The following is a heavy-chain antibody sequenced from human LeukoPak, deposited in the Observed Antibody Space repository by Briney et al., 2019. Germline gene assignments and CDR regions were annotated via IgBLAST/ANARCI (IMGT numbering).Heavy chain of an antibody. Sequence: ASVKVSCKVSGYTLTELSMHWVRQAPGKGLEWMGGFDPEDGETIYAQKFQGRVTMTEDTSTDTAYMELSSLRSEDTAVYYCATPRRGSSGYFPYFDYWGQGTLVTVSS. CDR2: FDPEDGET. CDR1: GYTLTELS. CDR3: ATPRRGSSGYFPYFDY. V-gene: IGHV1-24*01. D-gene: IGHD3-22*01. J-gene: IGHJ4*02.